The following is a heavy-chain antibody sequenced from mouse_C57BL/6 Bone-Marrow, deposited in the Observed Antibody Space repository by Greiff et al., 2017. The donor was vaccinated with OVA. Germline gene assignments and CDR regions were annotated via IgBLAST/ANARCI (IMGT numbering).Heavy chain of an antibody. Sequence: EVQLMESGPVLVKPGASVKMSCKASGYTFTDYYMNWVKQSHGKSLEWIGVINPYNGGTSYNQKFKGKATLTVDKSSSTAYMELNSLTSEDSAVYYCARCSSPNYYAMDYWGQGTSVTVSS. CDR3: ARCSSPNYYAMDY. CDR2: INPYNGGT. J-gene: IGHJ4*01. CDR1: GYTFTDYY. D-gene: IGHD1-1*01. V-gene: IGHV1-19*01.